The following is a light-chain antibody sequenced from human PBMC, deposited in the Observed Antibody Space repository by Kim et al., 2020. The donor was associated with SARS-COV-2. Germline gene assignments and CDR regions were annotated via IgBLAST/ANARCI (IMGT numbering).Light chain of an antibody. J-gene: IGLJ3*02. CDR1: SIGAKS. CDR3: HVWDSNTAV. V-gene: IGLV3-9*01. CDR2: RDR. Sequence: VARGQTARITCGGSSIGAKSVHWYQQKPGQAPVLVIYRDRNRPSGIPERFSGSNSGNTATLTISRAQAGDEADYYCHVWDSNTAVFGGGTRLSVL.